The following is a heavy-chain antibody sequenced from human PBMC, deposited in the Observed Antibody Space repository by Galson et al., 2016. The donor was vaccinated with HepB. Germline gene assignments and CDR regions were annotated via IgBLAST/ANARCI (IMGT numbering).Heavy chain of an antibody. Sequence: EPLSLTCTVSGGSISSYYWSWIRQPPGKGLEWIGYIYYSGSTDYNPSLKSRVTISVDTSKNQFSLRLSSVTAADTAVYYCARGNNGIQLWLRGAHYYRDDWGNRTTVTVSS. CDR2: IYYSGST. V-gene: IGHV4-59*01. CDR3: ARGNNGIQLWLRGAHYYRDD. J-gene: IGHJ6*03. D-gene: IGHD5-18*01. CDR1: GGSISSYY.